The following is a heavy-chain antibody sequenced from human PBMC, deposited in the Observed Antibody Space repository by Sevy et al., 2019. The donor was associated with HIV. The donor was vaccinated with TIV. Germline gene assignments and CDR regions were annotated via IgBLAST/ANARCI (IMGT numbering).Heavy chain of an antibody. Sequence: GGSLRLSCAASGITVSDAVMTWVRQAPGKGLEWIGRIKTKVDGGATGYAEPVRGRFTISRDDSKDTLYLQMNSLKTEATAMYYYAAGRVRDFWGQGTLVTVSS. CDR3: AAGRVRDF. J-gene: IGHJ4*02. V-gene: IGHV3-15*01. CDR1: GITVSDAV. CDR2: IKTKVDGGAT. D-gene: IGHD1-1*01.